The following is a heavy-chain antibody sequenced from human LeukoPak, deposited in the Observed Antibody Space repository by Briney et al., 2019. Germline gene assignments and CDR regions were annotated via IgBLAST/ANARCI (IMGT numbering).Heavy chain of an antibody. J-gene: IGHJ4*02. D-gene: IGHD2-21*01. CDR1: AFTFSIYA. CDR3: AKDRSLWWFPQFDY. CDR2: IIASGGNT. Sequence: GGSLRLSCAASAFTFSIYAMSWVRQAPGKGLEWVSAIIASGGNTYYADSVKGRFTIYRDNYKNTLYLQMNSLRAEDTAVYYCAKDRSLWWFPQFDYWGQGTLVTVSS. V-gene: IGHV3-23*01.